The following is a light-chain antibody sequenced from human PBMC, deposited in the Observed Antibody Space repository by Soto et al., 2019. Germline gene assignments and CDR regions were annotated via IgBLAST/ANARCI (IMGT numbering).Light chain of an antibody. V-gene: IGLV2-11*01. J-gene: IGLJ2*01. CDR2: DLS. CDR3: GSYAGNYTAFVV. CDR1: SSDVGGYKY. Sequence: QSALTQPRSVSGSPGQSVTISCTGTSSDVGGYKYVSWYQQHPGKAPKLMIYDLSKRPSGVPERFSGFKSGNTASLTISGLQADDEADYYCGSYAGNYTAFVVFGGGTKLTVL.